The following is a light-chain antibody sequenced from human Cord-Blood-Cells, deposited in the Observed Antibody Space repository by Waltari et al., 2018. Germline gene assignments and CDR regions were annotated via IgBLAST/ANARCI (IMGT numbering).Light chain of an antibody. Sequence: QSALTQPRSVSGSPGQSVTISCTGTSSHVGGYNYVAWYQPHPGKAPKLMIYDVSKRPSGVPDRFSGSKSGNTASLTISGLQAEDEADYYCCSYAGSYTYVFGTGTKVTVL. CDR1: SSHVGGYNY. V-gene: IGLV2-11*01. CDR2: DVS. J-gene: IGLJ1*01. CDR3: CSYAGSYTYV.